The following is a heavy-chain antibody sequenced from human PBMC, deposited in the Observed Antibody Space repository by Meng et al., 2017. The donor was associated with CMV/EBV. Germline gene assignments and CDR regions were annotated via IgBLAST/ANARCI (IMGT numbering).Heavy chain of an antibody. J-gene: IGHJ4*02. V-gene: IGHV4-39*07. CDR2: IYYSGNT. Sequence: SGPLSLTCTVSGCSISSSSCYWGWIRQPPGKGLELIGSIYYSGNTYYNPSLKSLVTTSVDTSKNLFCLKLSSVTAADKAVYYCAREWGGIVVVPAAMGIDYWGQGTLVTVSS. CDR3: AREWGGIVVVPAAMGIDY. CDR1: GCSISSSSCY. D-gene: IGHD2-2*01.